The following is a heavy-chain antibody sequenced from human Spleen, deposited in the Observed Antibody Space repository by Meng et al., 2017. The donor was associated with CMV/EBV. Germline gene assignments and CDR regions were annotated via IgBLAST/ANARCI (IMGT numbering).Heavy chain of an antibody. J-gene: IGHJ4*02. Sequence: GESLKISCVVSGFTFSNYAMSWVRQAPGKGLEWVSGISGSNGDGSTHYADSVKGRFTISRDNARNTLYLQIKRLRAEDTAVYYCTIDDIALERLYRPVHWGQGTLVTVSS. V-gene: IGHV3-23*01. CDR1: GFTFSNYA. CDR2: ISGSNGDGST. CDR3: TIDDIALERLYRPVH. D-gene: IGHD3-3*01.